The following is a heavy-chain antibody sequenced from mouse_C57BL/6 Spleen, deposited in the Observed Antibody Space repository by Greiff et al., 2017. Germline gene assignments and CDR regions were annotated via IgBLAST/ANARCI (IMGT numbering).Heavy chain of an antibody. Sequence: EVQLQESGPVLVKPGPSVKISCKASGFTFTDYYMHWVKQSHGKSLEWIGLVYPYNGGTSYNQKFKGKATLTVDTSSSTAYMELNSLTSEDSAVYNCAREDYSADNNAMDYWGQGTPATVSP. CDR3: AREDYSADNNAMDY. CDR1: GFTFTDYY. J-gene: IGHJ4*01. CDR2: VYPYNGGT. V-gene: IGHV1-36*01. D-gene: IGHD2-12*01.